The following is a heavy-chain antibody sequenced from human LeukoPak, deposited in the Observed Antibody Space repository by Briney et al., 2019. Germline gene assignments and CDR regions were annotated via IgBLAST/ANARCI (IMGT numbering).Heavy chain of an antibody. CDR2: IRYDGSNK. CDR3: GWDGSGSYTVDY. V-gene: IGHV3-30*02. J-gene: IGHJ4*02. D-gene: IGHD3-10*01. Sequence: GGSLRLPCAASGFTFSSYGMHWVRQAPGKGLEWVAFIRYDGSNKYYADSVKGRFTISRDNSKSTLYLQMNSLRAEDTAVYYCGWDGSGSYTVDYWGQGTLVTVSS. CDR1: GFTFSSYG.